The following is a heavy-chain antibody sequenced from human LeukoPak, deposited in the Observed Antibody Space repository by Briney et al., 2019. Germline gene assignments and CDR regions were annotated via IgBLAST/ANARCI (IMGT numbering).Heavy chain of an antibody. D-gene: IGHD4-17*01. CDR3: ARDAGTVTADY. CDR1: GGTFSSYA. CDR2: ISAYNGNT. V-gene: IGHV1-18*01. J-gene: IGHJ4*02. Sequence: ASVTVSCKASGGTFSSYAISWVRQAPGQGLEWMGWISAYNGNTNYAQKLQGRVTMTTDTSTSTAYMELRSLRSDDTAVYYCARDAGTVTADYWGQGTLVTVSS.